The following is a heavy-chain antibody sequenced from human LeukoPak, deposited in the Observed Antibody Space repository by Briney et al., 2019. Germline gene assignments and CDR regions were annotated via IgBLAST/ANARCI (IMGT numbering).Heavy chain of an antibody. D-gene: IGHD2-15*01. J-gene: IGHJ6*03. CDR3: AGSSGGSSLYYYYYMDV. CDR1: GFTFGTYE. V-gene: IGHV3-21*01. CDR2: ISSSSSYI. Sequence: GGSLRLSCAASGFTFGTYEMNWVRQAPGKGLEWVSSISSSSSYIYYADSVKGRFTISRDNAKNSLYLQMNSLRAEDTAVYYCAGSSGGSSLYYYYYMDVWGKGTTVTVSS.